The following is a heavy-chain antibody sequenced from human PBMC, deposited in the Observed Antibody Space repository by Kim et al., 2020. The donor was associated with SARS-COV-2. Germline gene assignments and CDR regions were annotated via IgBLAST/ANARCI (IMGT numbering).Heavy chain of an antibody. V-gene: IGHV3-30*18. Sequence: GGSLRLSCAASGFTFSSYGMHWVRQAPGKGLEWVAVISYDGSNKYYADSVKGRFTISRDNSKNTLYLQMNSLRAEDTAVYYCAKGLVDTAMVPYYYGMDVWGQGTTVTVSS. D-gene: IGHD5-18*01. J-gene: IGHJ6*02. CDR2: ISYDGSNK. CDR3: AKGLVDTAMVPYYYGMDV. CDR1: GFTFSSYG.